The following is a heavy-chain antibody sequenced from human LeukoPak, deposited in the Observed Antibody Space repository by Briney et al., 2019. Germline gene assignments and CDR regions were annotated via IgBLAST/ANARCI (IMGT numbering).Heavy chain of an antibody. Sequence: PGRSLRLSCAASRFTVSSNYMSWVRQAPGKGLEWVSVIYSGGSTYYADSVKGRFTISRDNSKNTLYLQMNSLRAEDTAVYYCPKGGDRGVIDYWGQGTLVTVSS. J-gene: IGHJ4*02. V-gene: IGHV3-66*01. CDR1: RFTVSSNY. CDR2: IYSGGST. CDR3: PKGGDRGVIDY. D-gene: IGHD3-10*01.